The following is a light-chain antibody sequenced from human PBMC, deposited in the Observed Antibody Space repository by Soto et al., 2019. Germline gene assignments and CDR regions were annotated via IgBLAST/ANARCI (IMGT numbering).Light chain of an antibody. CDR1: ETVRSD. J-gene: IGKJ4*01. V-gene: IGKV3-11*01. CDR3: QQRSNWPPLT. Sequence: EIVMTQSPATLSVSPGERATLSCRASETVRSDFAWYQQKPGQAPRLLIYDASNRATGIPARFSGSGSGTDFTLTISSLEPEDFAVYYCQQRSNWPPLTFGGRTKVDIK. CDR2: DAS.